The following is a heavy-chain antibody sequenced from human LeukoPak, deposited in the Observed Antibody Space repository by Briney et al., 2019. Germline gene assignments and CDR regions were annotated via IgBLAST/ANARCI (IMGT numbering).Heavy chain of an antibody. CDR2: IYSGGST. V-gene: IGHV3-53*01. CDR1: GFTVSNNY. CDR3: ATSRGRGALDL. Sequence: GGSLRLSCAASGFTVSNNYMSWVRQAPGKGLEWVSVIYSGGSTYYADSVKGRFIISRDSSKNTLYLQMNSLRAEDTAVYYCATSRGRGALDLWGQGTMVTVSS. J-gene: IGHJ3*01.